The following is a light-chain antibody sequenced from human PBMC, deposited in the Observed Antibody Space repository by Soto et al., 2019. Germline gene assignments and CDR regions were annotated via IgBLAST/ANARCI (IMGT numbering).Light chain of an antibody. CDR2: WAS. CDR1: QSVLYSSNNKNY. J-gene: IGKJ1*01. V-gene: IGKV4-1*01. CDR3: QQYYSTPQT. Sequence: DVVMTQSPDSLSVSLGERATINCKSSQSVLYSSNNKNYLAWYQQKPGQPPKLLIYWASTRESGVPDRFSGSGSGTDFTPTISSLQAEDLDVYYCQQYYSTPQTLAQGTNVDIK.